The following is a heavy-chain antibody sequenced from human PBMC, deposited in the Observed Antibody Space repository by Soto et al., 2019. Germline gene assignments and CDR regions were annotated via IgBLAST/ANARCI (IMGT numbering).Heavy chain of an antibody. CDR2: VFHIGNT. J-gene: IGHJ4*01. V-gene: IGHV4-61*01. CDR3: ATPPIAVTAEFFDS. D-gene: IGHD6-19*01. Sequence: PSETLSLICTVSGGSVNSDNFYLSWVRETPGKGLEWIGYVFHIGNTNYSPSLKSRVTMSIDTSRNQFSLRLSSVTAADTAVYFCATPPIAVTAEFFDSWVRGNMVTVSS. CDR1: GGSVNSDNFY.